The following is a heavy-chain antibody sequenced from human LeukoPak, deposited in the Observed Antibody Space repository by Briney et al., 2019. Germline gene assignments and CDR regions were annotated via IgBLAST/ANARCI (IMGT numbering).Heavy chain of an antibody. D-gene: IGHD5-12*01. J-gene: IGHJ4*02. CDR2: ISASGGST. Sequence: QPGGSLRLSYAVSGFTGSSCAMSWVRKAPGKGLQWVSSISASGGSTYYADSVKGRFTISRDKSKNTVYLQMNSLRADDTAVYYCAKRSGHLDYWGQGTLVTVSS. CDR1: GFTGSSCA. CDR3: AKRSGHLDY. V-gene: IGHV3-23*01.